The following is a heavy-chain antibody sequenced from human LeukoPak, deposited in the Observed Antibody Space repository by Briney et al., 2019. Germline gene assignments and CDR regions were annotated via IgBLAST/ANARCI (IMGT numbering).Heavy chain of an antibody. CDR2: ITGDSAYI. V-gene: IGHV3-21*01. J-gene: IGHJ4*02. CDR1: GFTFSTYA. D-gene: IGHD2-2*01. Sequence: GGSLRLSCAASGFTFSTYAMNWVRQAPGEGLKWVSCITGDSAYIYYADSVTGRFTISRDNAKNSLYLQMNNLRAEDTAVYYCARYGVSSSTSFIHFWGQGTLVTVSS. CDR3: ARYGVSSSTSFIHF.